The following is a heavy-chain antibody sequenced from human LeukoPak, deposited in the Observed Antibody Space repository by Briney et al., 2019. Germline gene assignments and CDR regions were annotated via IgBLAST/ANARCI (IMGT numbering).Heavy chain of an antibody. Sequence: GGSLRLSCAASGFAFSSYSMNWVRQAPGKGLEWVSSISSSSYIYYADSVKGRFTISRDNAKNSLYLQMNSLRAEDTAVYYCAREFVAAAGTTDYWGQGTLVTVSS. CDR3: AREFVAAAGTTDY. CDR1: GFAFSSYS. D-gene: IGHD6-13*01. V-gene: IGHV3-21*01. J-gene: IGHJ4*02. CDR2: ISSSSYI.